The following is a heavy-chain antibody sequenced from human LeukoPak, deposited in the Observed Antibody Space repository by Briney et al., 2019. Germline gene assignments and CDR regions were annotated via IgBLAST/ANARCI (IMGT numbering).Heavy chain of an antibody. D-gene: IGHD3-10*01. CDR3: ARDESYYGSGSADAFDI. CDR1: GFTFSSYA. J-gene: IGHJ3*02. CDR2: ISYDGSNK. V-gene: IGHV3-30-3*01. Sequence: GALLLSCAASGFTFSSYAMHWVRQAPGKGLEWVAVISYDGSNKYYADSVKGRFTISRDNSKNTLYLQMNSLRAEDTAVYYCARDESYYGSGSADAFDIWGQGTMVTVSS.